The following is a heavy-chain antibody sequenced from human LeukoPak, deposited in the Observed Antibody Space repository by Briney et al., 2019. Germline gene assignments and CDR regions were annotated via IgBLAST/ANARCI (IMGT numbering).Heavy chain of an antibody. J-gene: IGHJ4*02. CDR1: GFTFSSYW. CDR2: IKQDGSEK. V-gene: IGHV3-7*01. D-gene: IGHD1-26*01. CDR3: ARAKWELRVLLGY. Sequence: PGGSLRLSCAASGFTFSSYWMSWVRQAPGKGLEWVANIKQDGSEKYYVDSVKGRFIISRDNAKNPLYLQMNSLRAEDTAVYYCARAKWELRVLLGYWGQGTLVTVSS.